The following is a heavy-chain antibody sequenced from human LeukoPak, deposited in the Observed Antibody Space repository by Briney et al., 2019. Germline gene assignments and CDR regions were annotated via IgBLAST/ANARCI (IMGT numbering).Heavy chain of an antibody. CDR1: GFTFSSSW. V-gene: IGHV3-74*01. D-gene: IGHD4-17*01. J-gene: IGHJ6*02. CDR3: ARGIGYYGDYDYYGMDV. Sequence: PGGSLRLSCAASGFTFSSSWMHWVRQVPGTGLVWVSRINSDGSSTTYADSVKGRFTISRDNAKNTLYLQMNSLRGEDTAVYYCARGIGYYGDYDYYGMDVWGQGTTVTVSS. CDR2: INSDGSST.